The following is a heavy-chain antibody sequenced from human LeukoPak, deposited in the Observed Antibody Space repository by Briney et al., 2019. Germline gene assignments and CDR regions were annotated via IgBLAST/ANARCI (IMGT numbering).Heavy chain of an antibody. D-gene: IGHD2-2*01. J-gene: IGHJ4*02. CDR2: ISSNGGST. CDR3: VKGMVVVPTAPLDY. V-gene: IGHV3-64D*09. CDR1: GXIFSSHA. Sequence: PGGSLRLSCSASGXIFSSHAMHWVRQAPGKGLEYVSAISSNGGSTYHADSVKGRFTISRDNSKNTLYLQMSSLRTEDTAVYYCVKGMVVVPTAPLDYWGQGTLVTVSS.